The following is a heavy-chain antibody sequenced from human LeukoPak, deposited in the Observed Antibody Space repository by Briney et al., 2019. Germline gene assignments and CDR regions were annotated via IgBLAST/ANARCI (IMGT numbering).Heavy chain of an antibody. D-gene: IGHD5-24*01. V-gene: IGHV3-7*04. CDR1: GFPFSSYW. J-gene: IGHJ4*02. CDR2: IKQDGSKK. CDR3: TRVGYIDEGIDY. Sequence: GGSLRLSCVASGFPFSSYWMTWVRQAPGEGLEWVANIKQDGSKKSYVDSVKGRFTISRDNAKNSLYLQMNSLRAEDAAIYYCTRVGYIDEGIDYWGQGTLVTVSS.